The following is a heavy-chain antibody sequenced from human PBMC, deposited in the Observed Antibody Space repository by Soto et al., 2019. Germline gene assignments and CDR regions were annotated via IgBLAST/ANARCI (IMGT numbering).Heavy chain of an antibody. CDR1: GFTFSSYG. J-gene: IGHJ6*03. V-gene: IGHV3-33*01. Sequence: QVQLVESGGGVVQPGRSLRLSCAASGFTFSSYGMHWVRQAPGKGLEWVAVIWYDGSNKYYADSVKGQFTISRDNSKNTLYLQMNSLRAEYTAVYYCARESRMWVTAVYYDYYYMYVWGKGTTVTFSS. CDR2: IWYDGSNK. D-gene: IGHD2-21*02. CDR3: ARESRMWVTAVYYDYYYMYV.